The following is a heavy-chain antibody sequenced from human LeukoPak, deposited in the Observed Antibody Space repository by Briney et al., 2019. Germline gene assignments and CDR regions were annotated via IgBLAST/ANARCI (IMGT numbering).Heavy chain of an antibody. V-gene: IGHV3-30-3*01. CDR3: ARDSSTLGMDV. Sequence: GRSLRLSCAASGFTFSSYAMHWVPQAPGKGLEWVAVLSYDGSNKYYADSVKGRFTISRDNSTNTLYLQMNSLRAEDTAVYYCARDSSTLGMDVWGQGTTVTVSS. J-gene: IGHJ6*02. CDR1: GFTFSSYA. CDR2: LSYDGSNK.